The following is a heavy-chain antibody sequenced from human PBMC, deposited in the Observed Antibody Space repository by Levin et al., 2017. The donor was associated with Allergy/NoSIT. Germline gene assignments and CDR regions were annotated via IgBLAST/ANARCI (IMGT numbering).Heavy chain of an antibody. CDR2: IYYSGST. Sequence: SQTLSLTCTVSGGSISSGGYYWSWIRQHPGKGLEWIGYIYYSGSTYYNPSLKSRVTISVDTSKNQFSLKLSSVTAADTAVYYCARARPVVTAELDYWGQGTLVTVSS. D-gene: IGHD2-21*02. CDR3: ARARPVVTAELDY. V-gene: IGHV4-31*03. CDR1: GGSISSGGYY. J-gene: IGHJ4*02.